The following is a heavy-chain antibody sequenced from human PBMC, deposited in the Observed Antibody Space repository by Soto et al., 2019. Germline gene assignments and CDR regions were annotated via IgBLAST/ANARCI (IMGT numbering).Heavy chain of an antibody. Sequence: QVEFMQSGGGVVQPGRSLRLSCASSGITFSRYAMHWVRQAPGKRMEWVAVVFFDGQNKYYGDSEKGRFTVSRGNSKNTTHLQLNGLIPEDSGVYYCTKGGPVPIDYWGQGSLVSVSS. J-gene: IGHJ4*02. CDR3: TKGGPVPIDY. CDR2: VFFDGQNK. D-gene: IGHD3-16*01. CDR1: GITFSRYA. V-gene: IGHV3-30*18.